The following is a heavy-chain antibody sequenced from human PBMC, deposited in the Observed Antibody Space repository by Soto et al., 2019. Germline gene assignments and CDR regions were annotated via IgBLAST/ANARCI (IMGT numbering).Heavy chain of an antibody. Sequence: SETLSLTCAVYGGSFSGYYWSWIRQPPGKGLEWIGEINHSGSTNYNPSLKSRVTISVDTSKNQFSLKLSSVTAADTAVYYCARWTTAYDAFDIWGQGTMVTVSS. CDR3: ARWTTAYDAFDI. V-gene: IGHV4-34*01. CDR1: GGSFSGYY. J-gene: IGHJ3*02. D-gene: IGHD4-17*01. CDR2: INHSGST.